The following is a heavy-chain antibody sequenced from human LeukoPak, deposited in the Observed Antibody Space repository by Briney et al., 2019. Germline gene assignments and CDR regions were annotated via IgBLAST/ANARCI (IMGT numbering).Heavy chain of an antibody. J-gene: IGHJ4*02. D-gene: IGHD5-18*01. CDR3: ARDATAMVSPIDY. Sequence: GGSLRLSCAASGFTFSDYYMTWIRQAPGKGLEWVSYISNNGFTIYYADSVKGRFTISRDNAKNSLYLQMNSLRAEDTAVYYCARDATAMVSPIDYWGQGTLVTVSS. V-gene: IGHV3-11*04. CDR2: ISNNGFTI. CDR1: GFTFSDYY.